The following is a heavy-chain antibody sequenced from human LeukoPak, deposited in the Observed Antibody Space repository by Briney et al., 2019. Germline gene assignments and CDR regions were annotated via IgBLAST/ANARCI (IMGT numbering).Heavy chain of an antibody. D-gene: IGHD4-17*01. Sequence: SVKVSCKASGGTFGIDAISWVRQAPGPGLEWVGRIIPLLATTNYARRFQGRVTITADKSTNTAYMELSSLRSDDTAMYYCARDSSDYGDYVSYDAFDIWGQGTKVTVSS. CDR1: GGTFGIDA. J-gene: IGHJ3*02. CDR2: IIPLLATT. CDR3: ARDSSDYGDYVSYDAFDI. V-gene: IGHV1-69*04.